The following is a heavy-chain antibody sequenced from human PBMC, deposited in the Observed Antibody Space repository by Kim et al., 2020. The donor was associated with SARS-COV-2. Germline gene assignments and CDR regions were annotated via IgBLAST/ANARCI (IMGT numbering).Heavy chain of an antibody. CDR2: ISAYNGNT. CDR1: GYTFTSYG. J-gene: IGHJ4*02. Sequence: ASVKVSCKASGYTFTSYGISWVRQAPGQGLEWMGWISAYNGNTNYAQKLQGRVTMTTDTSTSTAYMELRSLRSDDTAVYYCARTTEYYYDSSGYLNAYYFDYWGQGTLVTVSS. CDR3: ARTTEYYYDSSGYLNAYYFDY. D-gene: IGHD3-22*01. V-gene: IGHV1-18*01.